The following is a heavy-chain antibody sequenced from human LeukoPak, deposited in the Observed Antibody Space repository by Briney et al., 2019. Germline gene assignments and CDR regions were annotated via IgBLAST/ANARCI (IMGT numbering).Heavy chain of an antibody. D-gene: IGHD3-10*01. J-gene: IGHJ4*02. V-gene: IGHV3-11*01. CDR2: ISSSGITF. CDR3: ARGHYGSGNYYNLDY. Sequence: SGGSLRLSCAASGFTFSDYYMSWIRQAPGKGLEWVPCISSSGITFYYADSVEGQFTISRDNAKNSLYLQMNSLRAEDTAVYYCARGHYGSGNYYNLDYWGQGTLVTVSS. CDR1: GFTFSDYY.